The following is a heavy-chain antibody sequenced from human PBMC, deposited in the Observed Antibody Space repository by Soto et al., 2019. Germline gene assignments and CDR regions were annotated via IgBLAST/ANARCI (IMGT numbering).Heavy chain of an antibody. Sequence: HPGGSLRLSCAASGFTFSSYAMSWVRQAPGKGLEWVSAISGSGGSTYYADSVKGRFTISRDNTKNTLYLQMNSLRAEDTAVYYCAKGVSVWLYPDDAFVIWGPAPMVTVS. CDR2: ISGSGGST. D-gene: IGHD3-16*02. J-gene: IGHJ3*02. CDR1: GFTFSSYA. V-gene: IGHV3-23*01. CDR3: AKGVSVWLYPDDAFVI.